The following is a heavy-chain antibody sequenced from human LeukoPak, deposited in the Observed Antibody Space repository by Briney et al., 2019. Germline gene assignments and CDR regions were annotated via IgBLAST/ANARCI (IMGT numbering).Heavy chain of an antibody. V-gene: IGHV4-59*12. D-gene: IGHD6-13*01. Sequence: SETLSLTCTVSGGSISSYYWSWIRQPPGKGLEWIGYIYYSGSTNYNPSLKSRVTMSVDTSKDQFSLKLSSVTAADTAVYYCARDQGIAAAGTYDYWGQGTLVTVSS. CDR3: ARDQGIAAAGTYDY. CDR2: IYYSGST. J-gene: IGHJ4*02. CDR1: GGSISSYY.